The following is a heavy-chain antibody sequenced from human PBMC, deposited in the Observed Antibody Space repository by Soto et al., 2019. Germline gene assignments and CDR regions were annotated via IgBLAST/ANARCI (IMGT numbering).Heavy chain of an antibody. CDR3: AKVTRRHGILYAMDV. V-gene: IGHV3-30*18. J-gene: IGHJ6*02. CDR2: ISHDRSNT. CDR1: GFTFSSYA. Sequence: GGSLRLSCAASGFTFSSYAMHWVRQAPGKGLEWVAVISHDRSNTYYSDSVKGRFTISRDNSKNTLSLQMNSLRPEDAAVYYCAKVTRRHGILYAMDVWGQGTTVTVSS. D-gene: IGHD1-1*01.